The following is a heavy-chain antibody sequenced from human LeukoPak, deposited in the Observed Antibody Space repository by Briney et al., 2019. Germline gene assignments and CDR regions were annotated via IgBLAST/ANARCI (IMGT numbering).Heavy chain of an antibody. D-gene: IGHD4-23*01. CDR1: GFSFSNYA. CDR3: AKISPLDYGGKPWALDV. V-gene: IGHV3-23*01. Sequence: GGSLRLSCAASGFSFSNYAMSWVRQAPGKGLEWVSGISPSGDTYYADSVKGRFTFSRDNSKNTLYLQMNRLRAEDTAVYYCAKISPLDYGGKPWALDVWGQGTPVTVS. CDR2: ISPSGDT. J-gene: IGHJ3*01.